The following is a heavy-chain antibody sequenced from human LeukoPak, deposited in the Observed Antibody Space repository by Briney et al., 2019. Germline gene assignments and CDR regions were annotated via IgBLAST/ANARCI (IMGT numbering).Heavy chain of an antibody. CDR3: ARGRVVRGVIMIGWFDP. Sequence: ETLSLTCAVYGGSFSGYYWSWIRQPPGKGLEWIGEINHSGSTNYNPSLKSRVTISVDTSKNQLSLKLSSVTAADTAVYYCARGRVVRGVIMIGWFDPWGQGTLVTVSS. D-gene: IGHD3-10*01. J-gene: IGHJ5*02. V-gene: IGHV4-34*01. CDR1: GGSFSGYY. CDR2: INHSGST.